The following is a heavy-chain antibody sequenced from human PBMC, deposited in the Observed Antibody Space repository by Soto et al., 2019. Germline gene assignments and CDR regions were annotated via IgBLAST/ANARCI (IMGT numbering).Heavy chain of an antibody. Sequence: ASVKVSCKASGYTFTSYGISWVRQAPGQGLEWMGWISAYNGNTNYAQKLQGRVTMTTDTSTSTAYMELRSLRSDDTAVYYCARDPHYYDSSGYSVGSGMDVWGQGTTVTVSS. CDR3: ARDPHYYDSSGYSVGSGMDV. CDR1: GYTFTSYG. D-gene: IGHD3-22*01. CDR2: ISAYNGNT. V-gene: IGHV1-18*01. J-gene: IGHJ6*02.